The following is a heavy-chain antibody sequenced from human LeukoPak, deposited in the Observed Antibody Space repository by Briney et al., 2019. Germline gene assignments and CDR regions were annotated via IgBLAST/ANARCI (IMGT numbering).Heavy chain of an antibody. CDR2: ISTSSSYI. Sequence: GGSLRLSCAASGFTFSSYCMNWVRQAPGKGLEWVSSISTSSSYIYYADSVKGRFTISRDNAKNSLYLQMNSLRAEDTAVYYCARGIRLWPVYFDYWGQGTLVTVSS. J-gene: IGHJ4*02. CDR3: ARGIRLWPVYFDY. V-gene: IGHV3-21*01. D-gene: IGHD5-18*01. CDR1: GFTFSSYC.